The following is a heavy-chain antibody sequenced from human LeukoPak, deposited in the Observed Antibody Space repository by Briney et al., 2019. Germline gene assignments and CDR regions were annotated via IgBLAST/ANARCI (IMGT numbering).Heavy chain of an antibody. V-gene: IGHV3-23*01. J-gene: IGHJ4*02. CDR3: AETAYDSGSGEYYFDY. Sequence: PGGSLRLSCAASGFTFTNYAMSWVRQAPGNGLEWVSTIIGSGVSTYCADSVKGRFTISRDNSKSRLYLQMNSLRAEDTAVYYCAETAYDSGSGEYYFDYWGQGTLVTVSS. D-gene: IGHD3-10*01. CDR1: GFTFTNYA. CDR2: IIGSGVST.